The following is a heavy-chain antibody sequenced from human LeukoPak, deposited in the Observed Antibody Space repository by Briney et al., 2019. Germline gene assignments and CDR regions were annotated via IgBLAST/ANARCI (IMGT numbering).Heavy chain of an antibody. J-gene: IGHJ3*02. D-gene: IGHD3-22*01. Sequence: ASVKVSCKASGGTFSSYAISWVRPAPGQGLEWMGRILPILDIANYAQKFQGRVTITADKSTSTAFMELSSLRSEDTAVYYCARDFPDYYDSSGYDVFDIWGQGTMVTVSS. CDR1: GGTFSSYA. CDR3: ARDFPDYYDSSGYDVFDI. CDR2: ILPILDIA. V-gene: IGHV1-69*04.